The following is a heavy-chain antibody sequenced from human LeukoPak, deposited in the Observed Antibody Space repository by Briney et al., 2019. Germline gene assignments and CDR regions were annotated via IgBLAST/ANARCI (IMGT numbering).Heavy chain of an antibody. CDR1: GYTFTTYD. V-gene: IGHV1-8*01. CDR3: ARGRGSGHKENWFDP. J-gene: IGHJ5*02. CDR2: MNPNSGNT. D-gene: IGHD6-19*01. Sequence: ASVKVSRKASGYTFTTYDINWVRQATGQGLEWMGWMNPNSGNTGYTQKFQGSVTMTRSTSISTAYMELSSLRSEDTAVYYCARGRGSGHKENWFDPWGQGTLVTVSS.